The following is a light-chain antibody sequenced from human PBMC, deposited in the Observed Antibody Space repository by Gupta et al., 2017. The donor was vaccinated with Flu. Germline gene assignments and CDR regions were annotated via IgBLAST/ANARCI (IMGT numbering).Light chain of an antibody. CDR2: KDS. J-gene: IGLJ2*01. Sequence: YDLMQPPSVPASPGLTARITRSGDALPKQYAYWYQQNPGQAPVLVIYKDSERHSGLPERFSGSSSETTDTLTISVVQAEDEADYYCQSADSRGTYPEVFGGGTKVTVL. CDR1: ALPKQY. CDR3: QSADSRGTYPEV. V-gene: IGLV3-25*01.